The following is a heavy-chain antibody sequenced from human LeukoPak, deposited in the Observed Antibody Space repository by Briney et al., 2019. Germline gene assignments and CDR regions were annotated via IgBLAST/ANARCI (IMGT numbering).Heavy chain of an antibody. CDR1: GFTFSTYS. D-gene: IGHD2-2*01. CDR3: ARAYCSSTSCYADYYYGMDV. Sequence: GGSLRLSCAASGFTFSTYSMSWVRQAPGKGLEWVAIISSTGTITYYADSVKGRFTISRDNSKNTLYLQMNSLRAEDTAVYYCARAYCSSTSCYADYYYGMDVWGQGTTVTVSS. CDR2: ISSTGTIT. V-gene: IGHV3-23*01. J-gene: IGHJ6*02.